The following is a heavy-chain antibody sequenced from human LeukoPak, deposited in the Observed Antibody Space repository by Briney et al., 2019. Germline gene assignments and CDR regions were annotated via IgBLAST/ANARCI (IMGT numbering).Heavy chain of an antibody. D-gene: IGHD3/OR15-3a*01. CDR3: AKDHGGLGSQD. CDR1: GFSFNSYA. J-gene: IGHJ4*02. Sequence: GGSLRLSCVASGFSFNSYALTWVRQAPGKGLEWVSGILQSGATTYYADSVKGRFTISRDNSKNTLYLQMNSLRAEDTAVYYCAKDHGGLGSQDWGQGTLVTVSS. CDR2: ILQSGATT. V-gene: IGHV3-23*01.